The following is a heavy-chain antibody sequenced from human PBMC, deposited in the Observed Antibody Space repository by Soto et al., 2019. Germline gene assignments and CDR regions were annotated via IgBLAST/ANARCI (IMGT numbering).Heavy chain of an antibody. CDR3: ARQSIGSWYAFDI. J-gene: IGHJ3*02. D-gene: IGHD6-13*01. Sequence: GESVKISCKGSGYSFTSYWIGWVRQMPGKGLEWMGIIYPGDSDTRYSPSFQGQVTISADKSISTAYLQWSSLKASDTAMYYCARQSIGSWYAFDIWGQGTMVTVSS. CDR1: GYSFTSYW. V-gene: IGHV5-51*01. CDR2: IYPGDSDT.